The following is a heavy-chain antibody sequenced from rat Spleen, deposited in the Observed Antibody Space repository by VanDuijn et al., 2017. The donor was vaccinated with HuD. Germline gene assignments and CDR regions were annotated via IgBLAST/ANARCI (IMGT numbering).Heavy chain of an antibody. CDR1: GFTFSDYF. V-gene: IGHV5-29*01. Sequence: EVQLVESDGGLLQPGRSLKLSCSASGFTFSDYFMAWVRQAPTKGLEWVATISYDGRRTYYRDSVKGRFTISRENAESTLYLQMDSLRSEDTATYYCASRTANWFAYWGQGTLVTVSS. CDR2: ISYDGRRT. J-gene: IGHJ3*01. D-gene: IGHD5-1*01. CDR3: ASRTANWFAY.